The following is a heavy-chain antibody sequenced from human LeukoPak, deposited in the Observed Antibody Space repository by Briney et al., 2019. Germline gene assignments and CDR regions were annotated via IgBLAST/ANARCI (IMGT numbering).Heavy chain of an antibody. J-gene: IGHJ6*03. V-gene: IGHV3-53*01. CDR1: GFTVSSNY. Sequence: GGSLRLSCAASGFTVSSNYMSWVRQAPGKGLEWVSVIYSGGSTYYADSVKGRFTISRDNSKNTLYLQMNSLRAEDTAVYYCASSYYDFWSGLTRGYYYYYMDVWGKGTTVTVSS. CDR3: ASSYYDFWSGLTRGYYYYYMDV. D-gene: IGHD3-3*01. CDR2: IYSGGST.